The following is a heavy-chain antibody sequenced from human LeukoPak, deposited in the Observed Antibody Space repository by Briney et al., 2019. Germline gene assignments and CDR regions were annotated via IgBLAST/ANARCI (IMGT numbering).Heavy chain of an antibody. J-gene: IGHJ4*02. V-gene: IGHV4-4*02. Sequence: SGTLSLTCSVSGVSISSSNWWSWLRHPPGKGLEWIGEIYHSESNNYNPSLKSRVTISVDKSKNQFSLKLSSLTGADTAVSSCARVTINHWHSCDYWGQGTLVTVSS. CDR3: ARVTINHWHSCDY. D-gene: IGHD1/OR15-1a*01. CDR1: GVSISSSNW. CDR2: IYHSESN.